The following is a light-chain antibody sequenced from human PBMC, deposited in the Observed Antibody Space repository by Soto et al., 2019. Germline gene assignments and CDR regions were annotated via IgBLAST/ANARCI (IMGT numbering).Light chain of an antibody. V-gene: IGLV1-51*01. CDR3: STYAGVETSGAV. CDR2: EVT. Sequence: QSVLTQPPSVSAAPGQKVTISCSGSSSNIGNNYVSWYQHHPGKAPKVLIYEVTKRPPGVSPRFSGSKSGDTASLTISGLQLDDEADYYCSTYAGVETSGAVFGGGTKLTVL. J-gene: IGLJ2*01. CDR1: SSNIGNNY.